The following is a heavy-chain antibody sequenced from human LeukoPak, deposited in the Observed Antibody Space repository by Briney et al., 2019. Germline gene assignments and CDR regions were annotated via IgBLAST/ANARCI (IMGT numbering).Heavy chain of an antibody. D-gene: IGHD6-19*01. V-gene: IGHV3-23*01. CDR3: AKDWGIAVAGTLVDY. J-gene: IGHJ4*02. CDR1: GFTFSSYA. CDR2: ISGSGGST. Sequence: PGGFLRLSCAASGFTFSSYAMSWVRQAPGKGLEWVSAISGSGGSTYYADSVKGRFTISRDNSKNTLYLQMNSLRAEDTGVYYCAKDWGIAVAGTLVDYWGQGTLVTVSS.